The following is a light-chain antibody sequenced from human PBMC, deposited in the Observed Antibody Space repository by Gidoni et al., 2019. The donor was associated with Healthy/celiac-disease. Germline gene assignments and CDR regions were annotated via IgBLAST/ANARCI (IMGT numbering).Light chain of an antibody. CDR3: RRSYSTPHT. CDR2: AAT. J-gene: IGKJ2*01. V-gene: IGKV1-39*01. CDR1: QSISSY. Sequence: DIQMTQSPSSLSASVGDRVTITCRASQSISSYLNWYQQKPGKAPKLLIYAATSLQSGVPSRFSGSGSETDFTLSIRSLQPEEFETYYWRRSYSTPHTFGQGTKLEIK.